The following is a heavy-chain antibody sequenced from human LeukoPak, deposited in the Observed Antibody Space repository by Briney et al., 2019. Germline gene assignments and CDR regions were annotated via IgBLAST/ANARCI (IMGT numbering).Heavy chain of an antibody. CDR3: ARHAYYSDSGTYPLVY. J-gene: IGHJ4*02. CDR1: GGSIDSYY. Sequence: SETLSLTCTVSGGSIDSYYWSWFRQPPGKRLEWIAYISYSGSTNYNPSLKSRVTISVDTSKNQFSLKLSSVTAADTAVYYCARHAYYSDSGTYPLVYWGQGTLVTVSS. V-gene: IGHV4-59*08. CDR2: ISYSGST. D-gene: IGHD3-10*01.